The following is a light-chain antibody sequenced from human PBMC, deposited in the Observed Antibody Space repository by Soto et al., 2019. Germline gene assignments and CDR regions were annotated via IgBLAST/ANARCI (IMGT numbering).Light chain of an antibody. V-gene: IGLV2-14*01. Sequence: QSVLTQPASVSGSPGQSITISCTGVYTDVGAYNYVSWYQQHPGKVPKLLIFEVTNRPSGVSNRFSGSKSGNTASLTISGLRAEDEADYYCSSYRETDTVVFGGGTQLTVL. CDR2: EVT. J-gene: IGLJ2*01. CDR1: YTDVGAYNY. CDR3: SSYRETDTVV.